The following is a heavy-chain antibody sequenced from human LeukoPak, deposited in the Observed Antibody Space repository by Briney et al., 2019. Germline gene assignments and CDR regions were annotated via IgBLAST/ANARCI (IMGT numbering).Heavy chain of an antibody. V-gene: IGHV3-9*01. CDR3: AQGGSFDY. CDR1: GFTFDDYA. CDR2: ISWNSGSI. Sequence: PGGSLRLSCAASGFTFDDYAMHWVRQAPGKGLEWVSGISWNSGSIGYADSVKGRFTTSRDNAKNSLYLQMNSLRAEDTALYYCAQGGSFDYWGQGTLVTVSS. D-gene: IGHD3-10*01. J-gene: IGHJ4*02.